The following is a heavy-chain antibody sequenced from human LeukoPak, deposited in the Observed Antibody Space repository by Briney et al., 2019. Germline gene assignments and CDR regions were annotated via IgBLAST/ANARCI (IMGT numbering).Heavy chain of an antibody. Sequence: SETLSLTCTVSGGSISSYHWSWIRQPPGKGLEWIGYIYYSGSTNYNPSLKGRVTISVDTSKNQFSLKLSSVTAADTAVYYCAREAVAEDAFDIWGQGTMVTVSS. J-gene: IGHJ3*02. CDR2: IYYSGST. D-gene: IGHD6-19*01. CDR3: AREAVAEDAFDI. CDR1: GGSISSYH. V-gene: IGHV4-59*01.